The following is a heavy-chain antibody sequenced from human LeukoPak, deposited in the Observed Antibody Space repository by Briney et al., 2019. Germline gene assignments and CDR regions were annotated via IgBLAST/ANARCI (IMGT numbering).Heavy chain of an antibody. Sequence: ASVKVSCKASGYTFTGYYMHWVRQAPGQGLEWMGWINPNSGGTNYAQKFQGRVTMTRDTSISTAYMELSRLRSDDTAVYYCAKDGGSGSRITMIVVVNEFDYWGQGTLVTVSS. J-gene: IGHJ4*02. D-gene: IGHD3-22*01. CDR2: INPNSGGT. CDR3: AKDGGSGSRITMIVVVNEFDY. CDR1: GYTFTGYY. V-gene: IGHV1-2*02.